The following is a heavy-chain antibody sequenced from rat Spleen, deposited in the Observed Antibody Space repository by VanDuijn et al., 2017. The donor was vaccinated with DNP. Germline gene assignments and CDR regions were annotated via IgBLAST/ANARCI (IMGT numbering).Heavy chain of an antibody. CDR1: GFIFSDYS. CDR3: ARWNSGHFDY. D-gene: IGHD4-3*01. CDR2: IRYDGGST. J-gene: IGHJ2*01. V-gene: IGHV5-22*01. Sequence: EVQLVESGGGLVQPGRSLKLSCVVSGFIFSDYSMAWVRQAPTKGLEWVAYIRYDGGSTKYGDSVKGRFTISRDNAKNTLYLQMNSLRSEDMATYYCARWNSGHFDYWGQGVMVPVSS.